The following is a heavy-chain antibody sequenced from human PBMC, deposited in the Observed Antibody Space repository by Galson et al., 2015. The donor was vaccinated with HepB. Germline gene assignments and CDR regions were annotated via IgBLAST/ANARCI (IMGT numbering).Heavy chain of an antibody. CDR2: IIPILGIA. Sequence: SVKVSCKASGGTFSSYTISWVRQAPGQGLEWMGRIIPILGIANYAQKFQGRVTITADKSTSTAYMELSSLRSEDTAVYYRARGSTVTDLPRGVDAFDIWGQGTMVTVSS. V-gene: IGHV1-69*02. J-gene: IGHJ3*02. CDR3: ARGSTVTDLPRGVDAFDI. D-gene: IGHD4-17*01. CDR1: GGTFSSYT.